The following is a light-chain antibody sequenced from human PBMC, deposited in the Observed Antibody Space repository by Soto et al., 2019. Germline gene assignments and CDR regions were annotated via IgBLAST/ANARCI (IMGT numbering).Light chain of an antibody. J-gene: IGLJ2*01. Sequence: QSALTQPPSAAGSPGQSVTISCTGTSTDVGGYNYVSWYQQYPGKAPKLMIYEVSKRPSGVPDRFSGSKSGSTASLTISGLQAEDEADYYCSSYTIVSTLIFGGGSKLTVL. CDR1: STDVGGYNY. CDR2: EVS. V-gene: IGLV2-8*01. CDR3: SSYTIVSTLI.